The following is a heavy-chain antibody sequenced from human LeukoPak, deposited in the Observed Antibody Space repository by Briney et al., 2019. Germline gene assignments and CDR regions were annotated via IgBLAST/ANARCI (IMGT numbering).Heavy chain of an antibody. CDR1: GFTFSNYN. Sequence: PGESLRLSCAASGFTFSNYNMNWVRQAPGKGLEWVSAISNNGGYTYYADSVQGRFTISRDNSKSTLCLQMNSLKAEDTAVYYCAKQLGYCSDGSCYFPYWGQGTLVTVSS. V-gene: IGHV3-23*01. D-gene: IGHD2-15*01. CDR3: AKQLGYCSDGSCYFPY. J-gene: IGHJ4*02. CDR2: ISNNGGYT.